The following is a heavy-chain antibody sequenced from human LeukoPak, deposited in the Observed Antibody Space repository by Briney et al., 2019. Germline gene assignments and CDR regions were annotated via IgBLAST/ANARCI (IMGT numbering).Heavy chain of an antibody. V-gene: IGHV1-18*01. CDR1: GYTFKTYS. CDR2: ISAYNGGT. Sequence: ASVKVSCKASGYTFKTYSFTWVRQAPGQGLEWMGRISAYNGGTNYAQKFQGRVALTADTLTRTGDMEPTSLRSDDTAVYYCAFRGVIPNYFDYWGQGSLVTVSS. D-gene: IGHD3-10*01. CDR3: AFRGVIPNYFDY. J-gene: IGHJ4*02.